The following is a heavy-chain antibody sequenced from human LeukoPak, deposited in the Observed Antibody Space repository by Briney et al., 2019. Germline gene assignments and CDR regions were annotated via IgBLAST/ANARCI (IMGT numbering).Heavy chain of an antibody. J-gene: IGHJ4*02. Sequence: PGGSLRLSCAASAFTFSTYWMHWVRQAPGKGLVWVSRVNSDGSSTTYADSVKGRFTISRDNAKNTLYLQMNSLRAEDTAVYYCARAPPYSAGGIDYWGQGTLVTVSS. CDR1: AFTFSTYW. CDR3: ARAPPYSAGGIDY. V-gene: IGHV3-74*01. D-gene: IGHD1-1*01. CDR2: VNSDGSST.